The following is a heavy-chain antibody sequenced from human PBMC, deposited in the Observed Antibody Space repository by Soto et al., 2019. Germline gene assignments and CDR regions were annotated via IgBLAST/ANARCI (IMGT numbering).Heavy chain of an antibody. CDR3: AGRWITIFGVVTTYYYYGMDV. D-gene: IGHD3-3*01. CDR2: IIPIFGTA. J-gene: IGHJ6*02. V-gene: IGHV1-69*13. CDR1: GGTFSSYA. Sequence: ASVKVSCKASGGTFSSYAISWVRQAPGQGLEWMGGIIPIFGTANYAQKFQGRVTITADESTSTAYMELSSLRSEDTAVYYCAGRWITIFGVVTTYYYYGMDVWGQGTTVTVSS.